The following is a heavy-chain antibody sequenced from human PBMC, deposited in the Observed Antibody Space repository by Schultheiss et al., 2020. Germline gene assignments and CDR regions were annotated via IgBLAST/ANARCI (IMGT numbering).Heavy chain of an antibody. V-gene: IGHV3-66*02. CDR1: GFTFSSYA. CDR2: VYSGGST. J-gene: IGHJ6*02. CDR3: ARGIAAIYGMDV. D-gene: IGHD6-25*01. Sequence: GGSLRLSCAASGFTFSSYAMSWVRQAPGKGLEWVSLVYSGGSTYYADSVRGRFSISRDNSKNTVYLQMNSLRPEDTAVYYCARGIAAIYGMDVWGQGTTVTVSS.